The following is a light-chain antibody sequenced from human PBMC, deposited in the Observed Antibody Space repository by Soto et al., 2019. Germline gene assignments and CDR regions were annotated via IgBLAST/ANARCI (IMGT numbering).Light chain of an antibody. V-gene: IGLV2-14*01. Sequence: QSVLTQSASVSGSPGQSITISCSGSSSDVINYNYVSWYQQHPGQAPKLMIYEVNNRPSGISNRFSGSKSGNTASLTISGLQAEDEADYYCSSKTSTSTLLFGGGTQLTVL. CDR2: EVN. CDR3: SSKTSTSTLL. CDR1: SSDVINYNY. J-gene: IGLJ2*01.